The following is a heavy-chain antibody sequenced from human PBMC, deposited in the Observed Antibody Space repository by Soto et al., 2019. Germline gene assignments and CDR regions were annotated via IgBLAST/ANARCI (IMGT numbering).Heavy chain of an antibody. V-gene: IGHV1-69*13. CDR3: ARGVHDDSSGYYYFY. J-gene: IGHJ4*02. CDR2: IIPLFGTA. Sequence: AASVKVSCKASGATFSSYAIDWVRQAPGQGLEWMGGIIPLFGTAKHAQKFQGRITITADESTRTAYMELRSLRSEDTAVYYCARGVHDDSSGYYYFYWGQGTLVTVSS. D-gene: IGHD3-22*01. CDR1: GATFSSYA.